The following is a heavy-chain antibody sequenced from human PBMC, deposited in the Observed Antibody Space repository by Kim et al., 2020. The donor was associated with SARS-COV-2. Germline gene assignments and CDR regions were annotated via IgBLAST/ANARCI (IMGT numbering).Heavy chain of an antibody. J-gene: IGHJ5*02. CDR1: GYTFTSYA. Sequence: ASVKVSCKASGYTFTSYAMNWVRQAPGQGLEWMGWINTNTGYPTYAQGFTGRFVFSLDTSVSTAYLQISSLKAEDTAVYYCARDFPGLNYDFWSGYLGHNNWFDPWGQGTLVTVSS. D-gene: IGHD3-3*01. CDR2: INTNTGYP. CDR3: ARDFPGLNYDFWSGYLGHNNWFDP. V-gene: IGHV7-4-1*02.